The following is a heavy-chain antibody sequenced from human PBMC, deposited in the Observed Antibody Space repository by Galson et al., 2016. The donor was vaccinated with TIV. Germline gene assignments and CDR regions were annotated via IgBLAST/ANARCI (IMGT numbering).Heavy chain of an antibody. V-gene: IGHV3-9*01. J-gene: IGHJ6*02. CDR2: ISSNSVSR. CDR3: SKARGYSYGFPRDYYYGMDA. D-gene: IGHD5-12*01. Sequence: SLRLSCAASGFAFHDYGMHWVRQVPGKGLEWVSGISSNSVSRGYADSVKGRFTISRDNAKNFLYLQMNSLRGEDTAIYYCSKARGYSYGFPRDYYYGMDAWGQGATVTVSS. CDR1: GFAFHDYG.